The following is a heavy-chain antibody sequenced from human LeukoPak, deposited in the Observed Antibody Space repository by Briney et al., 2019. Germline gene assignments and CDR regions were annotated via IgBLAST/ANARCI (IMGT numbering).Heavy chain of an antibody. J-gene: IGHJ4*02. CDR1: GGSISSYY. D-gene: IGHD2-21*01. V-gene: IGHV4-59*01. CDR3: AKDLHIVVVIATRDFDY. Sequence: SETLSLTCTVSGGSISSYYWSWIRQPPGKGLEWIGYIYYSGSTNYNPSLKSRVTISVDTSKNQFSLKLSSVTAADTAVYYCAKDLHIVVVIATRDFDYWGQGTLVTVSS. CDR2: IYYSGST.